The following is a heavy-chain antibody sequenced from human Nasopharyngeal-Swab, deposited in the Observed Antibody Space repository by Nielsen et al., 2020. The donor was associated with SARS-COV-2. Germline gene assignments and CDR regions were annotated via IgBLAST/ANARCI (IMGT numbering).Heavy chain of an antibody. CDR2: IFSNDKK. V-gene: IGHV2-26*01. J-gene: IGHJ4*02. D-gene: IGHD3-10*01. Sequence: RQAPGKAWKWLAHIFSNDKKSYNSSLKTRVTISKDTSKSQVVLTMTNMDPVDTATYYCARIVDYYGPGSFPFFDFWGQGIPVTVSS. CDR3: ARIVDYYGPGSFPFFDF.